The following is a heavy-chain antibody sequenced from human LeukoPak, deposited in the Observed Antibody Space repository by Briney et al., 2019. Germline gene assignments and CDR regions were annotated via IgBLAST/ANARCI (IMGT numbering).Heavy chain of an antibody. CDR3: ARVSRYCSSTSCLGXXXFDY. V-gene: IGHV3-30-3*01. CDR1: GFTFSSYA. J-gene: IGHJ4*02. Sequence: PGRSLRLSCAASGFTFSSYAMHWVRQAPGKGLEWVAVISYDGSNKYYADSVKGRFTISRDNSKNTLYLQMNSLRAEDTAVYYCARVSRYCSSTSCLGXXXFDYWGQGTLVTVSS. D-gene: IGHD2-2*01. CDR2: ISYDGSNK.